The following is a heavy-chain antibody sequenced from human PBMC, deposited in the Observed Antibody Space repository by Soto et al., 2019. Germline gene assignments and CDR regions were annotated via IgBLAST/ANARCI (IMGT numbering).Heavy chain of an antibody. D-gene: IGHD6-25*01. CDR2: ISATGSTI. V-gene: IGHV3-23*01. CDR1: GFTFTNYA. J-gene: IGHJ4*02. CDR3: AKDVGQRWHPDS. Sequence: EVQVLESGGGLVQRGGSLRLSCAASGFTFTNYAMTWVRQAPGKGLEWVSAISATGSTIYYADAVRGRFTISRDNSKNIVYLHMDSLRAEVTAVYYCAKDVGQRWHPDSWGQGTLVRVSS.